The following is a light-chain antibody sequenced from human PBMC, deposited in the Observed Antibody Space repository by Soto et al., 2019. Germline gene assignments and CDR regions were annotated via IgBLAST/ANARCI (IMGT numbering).Light chain of an antibody. J-gene: IGLJ1*01. Sequence: QSAMTQPPSVSAAPGQKVTISCSGSSSNIGGNSVSWYQQLPGTAPKLLIYDDDKRPSGIPDRFSGSKSGTSATLGITGFRTGDEADYYCGSWDSSLSAYVFGTETKVTVL. CDR2: DDD. V-gene: IGLV1-51*01. CDR1: SSNIGGNS. CDR3: GSWDSSLSAYV.